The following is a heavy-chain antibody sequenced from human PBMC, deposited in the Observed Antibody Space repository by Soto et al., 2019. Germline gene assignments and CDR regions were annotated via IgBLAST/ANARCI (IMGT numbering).Heavy chain of an antibody. CDR1: GYTFTNYG. J-gene: IGHJ4*02. Sequence: QVQLVQSGAEVKKPGASVKVSCKASGYTFTNYGISWVRQAPGQGLEWMGWISAYNGNTNYAQKPQXXXTXXTDTSTSTAYMELRSLRSDDTAVYSRASDSPPVDYWGQGPLVTVSS. CDR3: ASDSPPVDY. V-gene: IGHV1-18*01. CDR2: ISAYNGNT.